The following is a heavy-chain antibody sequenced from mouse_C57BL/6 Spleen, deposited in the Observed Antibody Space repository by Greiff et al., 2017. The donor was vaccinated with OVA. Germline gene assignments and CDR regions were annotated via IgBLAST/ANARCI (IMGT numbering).Heavy chain of an antibody. J-gene: IGHJ3*01. CDR1: GYTFTSYG. V-gene: IGHV1-81*01. Sequence: VQLQQSGAELARPGASVKLSCKASGYTFTSYGISWVKQRTGQSLEWIGEIYPRSGNTYYNEKFKGKATLTADKSSSTAYMELRSLTSEDSAVYFCAREYDAWVAYWGQGTLVTVAA. D-gene: IGHD2-14*01. CDR3: AREYDAWVAY. CDR2: IYPRSGNT.